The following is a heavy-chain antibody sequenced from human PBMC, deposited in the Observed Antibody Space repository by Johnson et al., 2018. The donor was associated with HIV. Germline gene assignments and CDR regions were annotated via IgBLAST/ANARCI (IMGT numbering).Heavy chain of an antibody. Sequence: LVESGGGVVQPGGSLRLSCAASGFTFSSYGMHWVRQAPGKGLEGVAFIRYDGSSINYADSVKGRFTISRDNAKNPLYRQMNSLRAEDTALYYCARWVTTPTRRAFDIWGQGTMVTVSS. CDR1: GFTFSSYG. CDR2: IRYDGSSI. CDR3: ARWVTTPTRRAFDI. J-gene: IGHJ3*02. D-gene: IGHD1-1*01. V-gene: IGHV3-30*02.